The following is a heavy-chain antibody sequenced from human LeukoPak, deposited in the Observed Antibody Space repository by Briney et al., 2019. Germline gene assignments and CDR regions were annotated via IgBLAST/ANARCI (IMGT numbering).Heavy chain of an antibody. J-gene: IGHJ4*02. CDR3: ARWPAVGDY. Sequence: GASVKVSCKTSGYTFTSFFTSWVRQTPGQGLEWMGWISGQSGDTYYAQKFQGRVTMMRDTTTNTVHMELRNLISDDTAVYYCARWPAVGDYWGQGTLVTDSS. CDR2: ISGQSGDT. V-gene: IGHV1-18*01. D-gene: IGHD6-13*01. CDR1: GYTFTSFF.